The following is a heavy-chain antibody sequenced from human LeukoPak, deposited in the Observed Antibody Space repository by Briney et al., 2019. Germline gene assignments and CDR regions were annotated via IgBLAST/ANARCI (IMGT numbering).Heavy chain of an antibody. CDR2: ISSGSDYI. CDR1: GFTFSSYS. Sequence: GGSLRLSCAASGFTFSSYSMNWVRQAPGKGLEWVSSISSGSDYIYYADSVKGRFTISRDNSKNTLYLQMNSLRAEDTAVYYCAKDAVRYRGYPPFDYWGQGTLVTVSS. CDR3: AKDAVRYRGYPPFDY. J-gene: IGHJ4*02. D-gene: IGHD4-17*01. V-gene: IGHV3-21*04.